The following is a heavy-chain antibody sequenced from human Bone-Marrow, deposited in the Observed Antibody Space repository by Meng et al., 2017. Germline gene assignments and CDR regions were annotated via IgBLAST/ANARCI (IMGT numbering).Heavy chain of an antibody. D-gene: IGHD3-10*01. CDR3: ARVSVRGVIRWFDP. CDR1: RYTFTGYY. CDR2: INPNSGGT. V-gene: IGHV1-2*06. Sequence: VEFGAEVKNPGSSVTVSCKASRYTFTGYYMHVVRQAPGQGLEWMGRINPNSGGTNYAQKFQGRVTMTRDTSISTAYMELSRLRSDDTAVYYCARVSVRGVIRWFDPWGQGTLVTVSS. J-gene: IGHJ5*02.